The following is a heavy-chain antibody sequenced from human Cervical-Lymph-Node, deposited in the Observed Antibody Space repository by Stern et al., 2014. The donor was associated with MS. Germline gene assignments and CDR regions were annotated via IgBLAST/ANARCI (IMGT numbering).Heavy chain of an antibody. CDR3: AKCPRSNYYKYGMDV. Sequence: EVQLVESGGGLVQPGRSLRLSCAASGFTFDDYAMHWVRQAPGKGLEWVLGISWKSISIDYADSVKGRFTISRDNAKSSLYLQMNSLRAEDTALYYCAKCPRSNYYKYGMDVWGQGTTVTVSS. CDR2: ISWKSISI. J-gene: IGHJ6*02. CDR1: GFTFDDYA. V-gene: IGHV3-9*01.